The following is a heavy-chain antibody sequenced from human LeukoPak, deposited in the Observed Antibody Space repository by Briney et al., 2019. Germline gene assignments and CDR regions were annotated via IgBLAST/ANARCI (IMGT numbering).Heavy chain of an antibody. CDR2: VSSNGGST. Sequence: PGGSLRLSCAASGFTFNRYDINCVRQAPGKGLEWVSAVSSNGGSTYHAASVKGRFSVSRDNSKNTVFLQMNSLRVGDTGVYYCVKGGDQDYWGQGTLVTVSS. J-gene: IGHJ4*02. D-gene: IGHD4-17*01. CDR3: VKGGDQDY. V-gene: IGHV3-23*01. CDR1: GFTFNRYD.